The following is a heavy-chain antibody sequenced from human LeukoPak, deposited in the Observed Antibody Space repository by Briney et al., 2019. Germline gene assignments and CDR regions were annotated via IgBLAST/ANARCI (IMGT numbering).Heavy chain of an antibody. V-gene: IGHV1-69*06. CDR2: IIPIFGTA. CDR3: ARAYCSSTSCPLDY. CDR1: GGTFSSYA. Sequence: SVKVSCKASGGTFSSYAISWVRQAPGQGLEWMGGIIPIFGTANYAQTFQGRVTITADKSTSTAYMELSSLRSEDTAVYYCARAYCSSTSCPLDYWGQGTLVTVSS. J-gene: IGHJ4*02. D-gene: IGHD2-2*01.